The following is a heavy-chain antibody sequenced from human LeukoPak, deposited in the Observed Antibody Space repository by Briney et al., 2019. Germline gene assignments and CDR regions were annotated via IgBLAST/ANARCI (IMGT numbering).Heavy chain of an antibody. Sequence: GGSLRLSCAASGFTFSSYSMNWVRQAPGKGLEWVSSISSSSSYIYYAESVKGRFTISRDNAKNSLYLQMNSLRAEDTAVYYCARDEGVVAATPFDYWGQGTLVTVSS. CDR2: ISSSSSYI. V-gene: IGHV3-21*01. CDR3: ARDEGVVAATPFDY. D-gene: IGHD2-15*01. CDR1: GFTFSSYS. J-gene: IGHJ4*02.